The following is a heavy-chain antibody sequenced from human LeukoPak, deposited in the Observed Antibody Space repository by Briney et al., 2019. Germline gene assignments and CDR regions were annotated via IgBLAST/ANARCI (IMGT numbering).Heavy chain of an antibody. CDR3: SRDQAGYCSGASCP. J-gene: IGHJ5*02. CDR1: GFTFSSYG. V-gene: IGHV3-30*02. CDR2: IRYDGSNK. D-gene: IGHD2-2*03. Sequence: GGSLRLSCAASGFTFSSYGMHWVRQAPGKGLEWVAFIRYDGSNKYYADSVKGRFTISRDNAKKVVYLQMNSPRAEDTAVYYCSRDQAGYCSGASCPWGQGTRVTVSS.